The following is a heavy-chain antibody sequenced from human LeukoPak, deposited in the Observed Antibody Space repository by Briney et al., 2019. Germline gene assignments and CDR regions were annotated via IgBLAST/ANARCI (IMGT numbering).Heavy chain of an antibody. CDR2: MNIGNGNT. Sequence: APVKVSCRASGYTFTSFAVHWVRQAPGQRPEWMGWMNIGNGNTKYSQNIQDRITFIRDTSANTVYMELSSLTSEDTAVYYCARSAILDYYYGSGRFFDYWGQGSLVTVSS. D-gene: IGHD3-10*01. CDR1: GYTFTSFA. J-gene: IGHJ4*02. V-gene: IGHV1-3*04. CDR3: ARSAILDYYYGSGRFFDY.